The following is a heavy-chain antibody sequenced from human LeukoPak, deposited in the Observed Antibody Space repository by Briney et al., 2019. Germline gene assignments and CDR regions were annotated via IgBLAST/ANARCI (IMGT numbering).Heavy chain of an antibody. Sequence: PGGSLRLSCAASGFTFSSYGMHWVRQAPGKGLEWVAVISYDGNKKYYAESVKGRFTISRDSSKNTLHLQMNSLRVEDTAVYYCAKVRYESGGYYGDAFDVWGQGTMVTVSS. D-gene: IGHD3-22*01. V-gene: IGHV3-30*18. CDR3: AKVRYESGGYYGDAFDV. CDR1: GFTFSSYG. CDR2: ISYDGNKK. J-gene: IGHJ3*01.